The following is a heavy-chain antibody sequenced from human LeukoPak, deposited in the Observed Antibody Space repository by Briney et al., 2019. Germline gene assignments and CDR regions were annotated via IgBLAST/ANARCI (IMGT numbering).Heavy chain of an antibody. V-gene: IGHV3-74*01. J-gene: IGHJ6*02. Sequence: GGSLRLSCAASGFAFSSYWMHWVRQAPGKGLVWVSCINSDGSTASYADSVKGRFTISRDNAKNTLYLQMNSLRAEDTAVNYCARGNFYGLDVWGQGTTVTVSS. CDR3: ARGNFYGLDV. CDR1: GFAFSSYW. CDR2: INSDGSTA.